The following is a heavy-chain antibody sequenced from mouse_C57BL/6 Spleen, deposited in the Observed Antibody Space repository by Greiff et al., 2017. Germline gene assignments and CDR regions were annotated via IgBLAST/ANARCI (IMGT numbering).Heavy chain of an antibody. D-gene: IGHD3-3*01. J-gene: IGHJ2*01. CDR3: AMGGTGDY. V-gene: IGHV1-74*01. CDR1: GYTFTSYW. Sequence: QVHVKQPGAELVKPGASVKVSCKASGYTFTSYWMHWVKQRPGQGLEWIGRIHPSDSDTNYNQKFKGKATLTVDKSSSTAYIQLSSLTSEDSAVYYCAMGGTGDYWGQGTTLTVSS. CDR2: IHPSDSDT.